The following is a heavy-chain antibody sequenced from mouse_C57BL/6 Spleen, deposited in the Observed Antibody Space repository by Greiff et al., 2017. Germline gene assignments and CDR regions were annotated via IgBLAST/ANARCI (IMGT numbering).Heavy chain of an antibody. V-gene: IGHV14-4*01. CDR2: IDPENGDT. CDR3: TTGIYFDY. Sequence: EVQLVESGAELVRPGASVKLSCTASGFNIKDDYMHWVKQRPEQGLEWIGWIDPENGDTEYASKFQGKATITADTSSNPAYLQLSSLTSEDTAVYYCTTGIYFDYWGQGTTLTVSS. CDR1: GFNIKDDY. J-gene: IGHJ2*01.